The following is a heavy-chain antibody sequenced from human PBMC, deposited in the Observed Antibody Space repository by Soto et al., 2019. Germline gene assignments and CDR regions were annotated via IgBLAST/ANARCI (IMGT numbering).Heavy chain of an antibody. CDR2: ISSGGKTI. CDR3: ARTYFSDASRYYYVLGAFDI. CDR1: GFTFSAYY. D-gene: IGHD3-22*01. Sequence: QLVESGGNLVNPGGSLTLSCAASGFTFSAYYMSWVRQSPETGLEWVSYISSGGKTIYYADSVQGRFSISRDNAKNSLYLQMDSLRPEDTAIYYCARTYFSDASRYYYVLGAFDIWGQGTRVTVSS. J-gene: IGHJ3*02. V-gene: IGHV3-11*01.